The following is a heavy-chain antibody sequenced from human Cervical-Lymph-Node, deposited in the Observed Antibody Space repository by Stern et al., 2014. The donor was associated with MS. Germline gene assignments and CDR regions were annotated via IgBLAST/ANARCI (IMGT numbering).Heavy chain of an antibody. CDR1: GYSFTSYA. Sequence: QVQLVQSGAEVKKAGASVRVSCKASGYSFTSYAMDWVRQAPGQRLEWMGWINAANGHTKYSQKFQGRVTFTRDTSASTAYMELSSLTSEDTAVYYCARSTNVEWFLYGNSYNVMDVCGQGTTVTVSS. CDR3: ARSTNVEWFLYGNSYNVMDV. CDR2: INAANGHT. J-gene: IGHJ6*02. V-gene: IGHV1-3*01. D-gene: IGHD3-3*01.